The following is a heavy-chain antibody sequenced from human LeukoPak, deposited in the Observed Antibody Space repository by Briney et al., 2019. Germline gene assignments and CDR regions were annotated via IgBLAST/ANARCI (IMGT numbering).Heavy chain of an antibody. Sequence: ASVKVSCKASGYTFTSYAMNWVRQAPGQGLEWMGWISTNTGNPTYAQGFTGRFVFSLDTSVSTAYLRISSLKAEDTAVYYCARDRRIAAAGNHVYWGQGTLVTVSS. D-gene: IGHD6-13*01. V-gene: IGHV7-4-1*02. CDR2: ISTNTGNP. CDR3: ARDRRIAAAGNHVY. J-gene: IGHJ4*02. CDR1: GYTFTSYA.